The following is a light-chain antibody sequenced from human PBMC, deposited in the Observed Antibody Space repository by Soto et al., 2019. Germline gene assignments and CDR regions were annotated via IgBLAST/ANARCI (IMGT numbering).Light chain of an antibody. J-gene: IGKJ3*01. V-gene: IGKV1-12*01. CDR2: GAS. Sequence: MQMTQSPSSVSASLGDRVTITCRASQDIHTWLAWYQQKPGQAPKLLIYGASHLQSGVPSRFSGSGSGTDFTLTLSSLQSEDFATYYCQQANSFPFTFGPGTKVDVK. CDR3: QQANSFPFT. CDR1: QDIHTW.